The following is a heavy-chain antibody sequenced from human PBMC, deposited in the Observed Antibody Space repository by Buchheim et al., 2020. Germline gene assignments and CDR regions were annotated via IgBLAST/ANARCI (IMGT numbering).Heavy chain of an antibody. CDR2: FYYDGNT. CDR1: GGSVTSSNYY. CDR3: ARQHTNSWFMS. J-gene: IGHJ4*02. V-gene: IGHV4-39*01. Sequence: QLQLQESGPGLVKPSETLSLTCTVSGGSVTSSNYYGAWIRQPPGKGLEWIGSFYYDGNTYYNPSLKSRVTILVDTSNNQFPLSLGFVTAADTAVYYCARQHTNSWFMSWGQG. D-gene: IGHD6-13*01.